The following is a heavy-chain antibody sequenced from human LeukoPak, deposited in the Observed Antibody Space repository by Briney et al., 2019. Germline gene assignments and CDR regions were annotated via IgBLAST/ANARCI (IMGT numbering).Heavy chain of an antibody. CDR3: ARAQNYYDSSGYYDY. CDR2: INPNSGGT. CDR1: GYTFTGYY. Sequence: ASVKVSCKASGYTFTGYYMHWVRQAPGQGLEWMGRINPNSGGTNYAQKFQGRVTMTRGTSISTAYMELSRLRSDDTAVYYCARAQNYYDSSGYYDYWGQRTLVTVSS. D-gene: IGHD3-22*01. V-gene: IGHV1-2*06. J-gene: IGHJ4*02.